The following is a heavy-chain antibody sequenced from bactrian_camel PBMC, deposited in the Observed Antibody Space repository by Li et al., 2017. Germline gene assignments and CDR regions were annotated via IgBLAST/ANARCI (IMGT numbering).Heavy chain of an antibody. CDR3: AAGLMGSLHEYNS. D-gene: IGHD3*01. Sequence: HVQLVESGGGLVQPGGSLRLSCEASGFTFRNHGMIWVRQGPGKGLEWVALISTGGDTTYYADSVEGRFTISRDNAKNTLYLQMNSLKSEDTAVYYCAAGLMGSLHEYNSWVQGTQVTVS. V-gene: IGHV3S1*01. CDR2: ISTGGDTT. J-gene: IGHJ4*01. CDR1: GFTFRNHG.